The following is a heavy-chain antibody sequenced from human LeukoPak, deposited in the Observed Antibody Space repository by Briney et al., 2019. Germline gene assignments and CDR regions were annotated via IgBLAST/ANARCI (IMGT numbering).Heavy chain of an antibody. D-gene: IGHD3-22*01. CDR3: ARAWNYYDSSGYGYY. CDR2: INPNSGGT. CDR1: GYTFTGYY. V-gene: IGHV1-2*06. J-gene: IGHJ4*02. Sequence: ASVKVSCTASGYTFTGYYMHWVRQAPGLGLEWMGRINPNSGGTNYAHKFQGRVTMTRDTSISTAYMELSRLRSDDTAVYYCARAWNYYDSSGYGYYWGQGTLVTVSS.